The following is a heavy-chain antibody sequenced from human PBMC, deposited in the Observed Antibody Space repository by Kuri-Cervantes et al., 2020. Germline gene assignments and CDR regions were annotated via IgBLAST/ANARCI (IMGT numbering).Heavy chain of an antibody. V-gene: IGHV3-21*01. D-gene: IGHD6-13*01. CDR2: ISSSSSYI. Sequence: GGSLRLSCGASGFTFSSYSMNWVRQAPGKGLEWVSSISSSSSYIYYADSVKGRFTISRDNAKNSLSLQMNSLSAEDTAVYYCARRPGSRSIAAAGTYYFDHWGQGTLVTVSS. J-gene: IGHJ4*02. CDR1: GFTFSSYS. CDR3: ARRPGSRSIAAAGTYYFDH.